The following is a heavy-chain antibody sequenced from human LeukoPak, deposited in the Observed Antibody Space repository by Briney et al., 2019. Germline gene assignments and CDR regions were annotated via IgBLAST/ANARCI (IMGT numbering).Heavy chain of an antibody. D-gene: IGHD3-10*01. CDR1: GFTFSSYD. CDR3: AKDAVLLWFGEYFDY. Sequence: GGSLRLSCAASGFTFSSYDMHWVRQAPGKGLEWVAFIRYDGSNKYYADSVKGRFTISRDNSKNTLYLQMNSLRAEDTAVYYCAKDAVLLWFGEYFDYWGQGTLVTVSS. V-gene: IGHV3-30*02. CDR2: IRYDGSNK. J-gene: IGHJ4*02.